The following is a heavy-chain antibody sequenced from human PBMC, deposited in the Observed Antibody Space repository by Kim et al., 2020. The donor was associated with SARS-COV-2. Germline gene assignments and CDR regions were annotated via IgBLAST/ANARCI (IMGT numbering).Heavy chain of an antibody. CDR1: GGSISSYY. CDR2: IYYSGST. Sequence: SETLSLTCTVSGGSISSYYWSWIRQPPGKGLEWIGYIYYSGSTNYNPSLKSRVTISVDTSKNQFSLKLSSVTAADTAVYYCARAMSWFDPWGQGTLVTVSS. J-gene: IGHJ5*02. V-gene: IGHV4-59*01. CDR3: ARAMSWFDP.